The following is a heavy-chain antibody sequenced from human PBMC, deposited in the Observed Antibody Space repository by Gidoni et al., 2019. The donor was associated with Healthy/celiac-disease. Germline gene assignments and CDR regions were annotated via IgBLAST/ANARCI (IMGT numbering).Heavy chain of an antibody. CDR1: GGSISRGSYY. J-gene: IGHJ4*02. CDR3: ASGPRIAVAGYIDY. V-gene: IGHV4-61*02. Sequence: QVQLQESGPGLVKPSQTLSLTCTVSGGSISRGSYYWSWIRQPAGKGLEWIGRIYTSGSTNYNPSLKSRVTISVDTSKNQFSLKLSSVTAADTAVYYCASGPRIAVAGYIDYWGQGTLVTVSS. CDR2: IYTSGST. D-gene: IGHD6-19*01.